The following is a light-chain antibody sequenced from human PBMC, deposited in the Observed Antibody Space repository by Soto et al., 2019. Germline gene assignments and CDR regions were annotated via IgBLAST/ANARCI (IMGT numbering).Light chain of an antibody. V-gene: IGKV1-5*01. Sequence: DIQMTHSPSSVSASVLYIVTITFRASHGISSRLAWYQQKPGKAPKLLIYDVSSLESGVPSRFSGSGSDKEFTLTISSLLPDDFATYYCKQYNRYWKFGQGTKVDIK. CDR3: KQYNRYWK. J-gene: IGKJ1*01. CDR2: DVS. CDR1: HGISSR.